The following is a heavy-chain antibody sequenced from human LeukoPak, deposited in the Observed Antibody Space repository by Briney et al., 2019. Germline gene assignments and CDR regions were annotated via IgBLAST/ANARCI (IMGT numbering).Heavy chain of an antibody. CDR3: ARQAPSTATTGGWFDP. CDR2: INDGGRT. Sequence: PSKTLSLTCAVYGESLSGYYWTWIRQPPGKGLEWLGEINDGGRTSCNPSLKSRVTISVDTSKNQFSLKLTSVTAADTAVYYCARQAPSTATTGGWFDPWGQGTVVTVSS. CDR1: GESLSGYY. V-gene: IGHV4-34*01. J-gene: IGHJ5*02. D-gene: IGHD1-1*01.